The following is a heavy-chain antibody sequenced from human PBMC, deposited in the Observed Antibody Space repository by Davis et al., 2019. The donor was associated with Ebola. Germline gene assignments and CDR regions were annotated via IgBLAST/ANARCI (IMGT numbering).Heavy chain of an antibody. CDR2: ISSSGRTI. Sequence: GGSLRLSCAASGFTFIAYFMSWIRQAPGKGLEWVSYISSSGRTIYYADSVKGRFTISRDNANDSLYLQMTSLRAEDTAIYYCVRGTGEDHWGQGTLVTVSS. D-gene: IGHD3-10*01. V-gene: IGHV3-11*01. J-gene: IGHJ4*02. CDR1: GFTFIAYF. CDR3: VRGTGEDH.